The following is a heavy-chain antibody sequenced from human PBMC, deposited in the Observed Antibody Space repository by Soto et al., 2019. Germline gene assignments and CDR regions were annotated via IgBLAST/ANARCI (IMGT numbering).Heavy chain of an antibody. V-gene: IGHV4-34*01. Sequence: SETLSLTCAVYGGSFSGYYWSWIRQPPGKGLEWIGEINHSGSTNYNPSLKSRVTISVDTSKNQFSLKLSSVTAADTAVYYCARGEVYVSGSYRKSWFDPWGQGTLVTVSS. CDR3: ARGEVYVSGSYRKSWFDP. CDR1: GGSFSGYY. D-gene: IGHD3-16*02. J-gene: IGHJ5*02. CDR2: INHSGST.